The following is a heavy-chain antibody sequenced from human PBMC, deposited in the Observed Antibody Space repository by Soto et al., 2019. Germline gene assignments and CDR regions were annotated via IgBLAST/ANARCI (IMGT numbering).Heavy chain of an antibody. V-gene: IGHV4-59*08. Sequence: SETLSLTCTVSGGSISSYYWSWIRQPPGKGLEWIGYIYYSGSTNYNPSLKSRVTISVDTSKNQFSLKLSSVTAADTAVYYCARQQAVAGPGGKGWFDPWGQGTLVTVSS. D-gene: IGHD6-19*01. J-gene: IGHJ5*02. CDR2: IYYSGST. CDR3: ARQQAVAGPGGKGWFDP. CDR1: GGSISSYY.